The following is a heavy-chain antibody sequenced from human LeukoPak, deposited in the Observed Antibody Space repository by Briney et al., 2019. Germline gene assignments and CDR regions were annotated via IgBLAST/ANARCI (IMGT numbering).Heavy chain of an antibody. V-gene: IGHV4-34*01. CDR1: GGSFSGYY. J-gene: IGHJ2*01. CDR3: ARSRSGGTQTKSTYFDL. D-gene: IGHD2-15*01. CDR2: INHSGST. Sequence: SETLSLTCAVYGGSFSGYYWSWIRQPPGKGLEWIGEINHSGSTNYNPSLKSRVTISVDTSKNQFSLKLSSVTAADTAAYYCARSRSGGTQTKSTYFDLWGRGTLVTVSS.